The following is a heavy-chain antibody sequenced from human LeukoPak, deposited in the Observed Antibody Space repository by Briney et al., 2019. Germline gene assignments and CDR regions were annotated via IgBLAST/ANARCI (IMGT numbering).Heavy chain of an antibody. V-gene: IGHV1-18*01. J-gene: IGHJ4*02. CDR1: GYTFTSYG. Sequence: ASVKVSCKASGYTFTSYGISWVRQAPGQGLEWMGWISAYNGNTNYAQKLQGRVTMTTDTSTSTAYMELRSLRSDDTAVYYCARATEVDYDYVWGSYRPQYYFDYWGQGTLVTVSS. CDR2: ISAYNGNT. CDR3: ARATEVDYDYVWGSYRPQYYFDY. D-gene: IGHD3-16*02.